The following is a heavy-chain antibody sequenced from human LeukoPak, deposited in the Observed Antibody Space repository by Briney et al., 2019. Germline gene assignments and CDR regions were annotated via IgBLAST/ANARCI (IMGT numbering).Heavy chain of an antibody. CDR1: GYTFTSYG. J-gene: IGHJ4*02. Sequence: ASVKVSCKASGYTFTSYGISWVRQAPGHRREWMGWISAYNGNTNYAQKLQGRVTMTTDISTSTAYMELRSLRSDDTAVYYCARDLGGGDSHWGQGTLVTVSS. D-gene: IGHD2-21*02. CDR2: ISAYNGNT. CDR3: ARDLGGGDSH. V-gene: IGHV1-18*01.